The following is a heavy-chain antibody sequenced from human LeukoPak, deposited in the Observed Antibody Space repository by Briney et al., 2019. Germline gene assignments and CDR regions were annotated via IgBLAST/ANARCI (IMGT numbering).Heavy chain of an antibody. CDR2: IYSGGST. V-gene: IGHV3-53*01. J-gene: IGHJ6*02. CDR3: ARVLRRVLTGYYYYYGMDV. CDR1: GFTVSSNY. Sequence: QTGGPLRLSCAASGFTVSSNYMSWVRQAPGKGLEWVSVIYSGGSTYYADSVKGRFTISRDNSKNTLYLQMDSLRAEDTAVYYCARVLRRVLTGYYYYYGMDVWGQGTTVTVSS. D-gene: IGHD3-9*01.